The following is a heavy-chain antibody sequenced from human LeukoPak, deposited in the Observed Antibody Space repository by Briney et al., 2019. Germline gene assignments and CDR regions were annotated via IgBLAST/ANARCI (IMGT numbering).Heavy chain of an antibody. CDR1: GGPFSGDY. J-gene: IGHJ6*02. CDR2: INHRRIT. CDR3: ARHTRNDAWYGMDV. Sequence: SETLSLTCAVYGGPFSGDYWSWIRQPPGKGLEWIGEINHRRITNYDPSLKRRLTISVDTSNHHFSLKLSCVTAAYTAVYYRARHTRNDAWYGMDVWGQGTTVTVSS. D-gene: IGHD1-1*01. V-gene: IGHV4-34*01.